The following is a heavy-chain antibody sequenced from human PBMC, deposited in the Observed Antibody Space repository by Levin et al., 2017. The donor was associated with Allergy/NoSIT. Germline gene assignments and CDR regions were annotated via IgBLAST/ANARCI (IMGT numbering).Heavy chain of an antibody. CDR2: IKVKPDGATT. J-gene: IGHJ4*02. Sequence: GGSLRLSCAASGFTFSYARMTWVRQAPGKGLEWVGRIKVKPDGATTDYAAPVRGRFTISRADSQNTVYLQINSLKTEDTAVYYCTKNLNYGGTVLKYWGQGTLVTVSS. CDR1: GFTFSYAR. D-gene: IGHD4-23*01. CDR3: TKNLNYGGTVLKY. V-gene: IGHV3-15*01.